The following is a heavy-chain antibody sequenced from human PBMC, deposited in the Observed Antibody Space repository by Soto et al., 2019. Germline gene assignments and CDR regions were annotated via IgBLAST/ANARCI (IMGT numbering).Heavy chain of an antibody. CDR1: GGSISSYY. V-gene: IGHV4-59*08. Sequence: QVQLQESGPGLVKPSETLSLTCTVSGGSISSYYWSWIRQPPGKGLEWIGYIYYSGSTNYNPSLKSRVTISVGTSKNQFSLKLSSVTAAYTAVYFCARHGIAAARTSYFEYWGPGTLVTVSS. CDR3: ARHGIAAARTSYFEY. D-gene: IGHD6-13*01. J-gene: IGHJ4*02. CDR2: IYYSGST.